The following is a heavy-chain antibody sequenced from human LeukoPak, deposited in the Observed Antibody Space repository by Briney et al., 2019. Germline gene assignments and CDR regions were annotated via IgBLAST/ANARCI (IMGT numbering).Heavy chain of an antibody. J-gene: IGHJ1*01. Sequence: GGCLRLSCAASKFTFSNYGMKWARQHPGEGQEWVSSISSMSSYTSYADSVKGRFPISRDNANNSLYLQMNSLRAEDTAVYYCARDPTSGWNKAAEYFQYWGQGTLVTVSS. CDR2: ISSMSSYT. CDR1: KFTFSNYG. V-gene: IGHV3-21*01. CDR3: ARDPTSGWNKAAEYFQY. D-gene: IGHD1/OR15-1a*01.